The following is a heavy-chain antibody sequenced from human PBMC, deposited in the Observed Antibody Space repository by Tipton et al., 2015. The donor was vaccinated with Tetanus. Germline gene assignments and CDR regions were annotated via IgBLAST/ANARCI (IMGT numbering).Heavy chain of an antibody. V-gene: IGHV4-31*03. CDR3: ARDQARGARGWNYFDY. J-gene: IGHJ4*02. D-gene: IGHD1-26*01. CDR1: GGSISSGGYY. Sequence: TLSLTCTVSGGSISSGGYYWSWIRQHPGKGLEWIGDIYYSGSTYYSPSLKSRVTISVDTSKNQFSLQLNSVTAADTAAYYCARDQARGARGWNYFDYWGQGTLATVSS. CDR2: IYYSGST.